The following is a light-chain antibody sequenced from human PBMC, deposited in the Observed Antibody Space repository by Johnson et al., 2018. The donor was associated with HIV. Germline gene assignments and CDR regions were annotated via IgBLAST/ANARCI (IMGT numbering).Light chain of an antibody. Sequence: QSALTQPPSVSAAPGQKVTISCSGSSSNIGNNYASWYQQLPGTAPKILIHENNKRPSGIPDRFSGSKSGTSATLGITGLQTGDEADYYCGTWDSSLNAFVFGAGTRVTVL. J-gene: IGLJ1*01. CDR3: GTWDSSLNAFV. CDR1: SSNIGNNY. CDR2: ENN. V-gene: IGLV1-51*02.